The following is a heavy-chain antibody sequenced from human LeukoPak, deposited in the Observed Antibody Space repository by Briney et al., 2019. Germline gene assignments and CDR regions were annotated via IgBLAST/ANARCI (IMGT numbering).Heavy chain of an antibody. CDR2: ISYDGSNK. Sequence: PGRSLRLSCAASGFTFSSYAMHWVRQAPGKGLEWVAVISYDGSNKYYADSVKGRFTISRDNSKNTLYLQMNSLRAEDTAVYYCARDPAEKIWFGEPLDYWGQGTLVTVSS. J-gene: IGHJ4*02. D-gene: IGHD3-10*01. CDR3: ARDPAEKIWFGEPLDY. V-gene: IGHV3-30*01. CDR1: GFTFSSYA.